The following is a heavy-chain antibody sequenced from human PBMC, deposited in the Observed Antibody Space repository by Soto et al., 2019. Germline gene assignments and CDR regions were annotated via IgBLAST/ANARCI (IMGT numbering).Heavy chain of an antibody. V-gene: IGHV3-11*05. J-gene: IGHJ3*02. CDR2: ISRSSSYT. D-gene: IGHD3-10*01. CDR3: ARDKPETYGSGTNDAFDI. Sequence: QVQLVESGGGLVKPGGSLRLSCAASGFTFSDYYMSWIRQAPGKGLEWVSYISRSSSYTNYADSVKGRFTISRDNAKNSLYLQMNSLRAEDTAVYYCARDKPETYGSGTNDAFDIWGQGTMVTVSS. CDR1: GFTFSDYY.